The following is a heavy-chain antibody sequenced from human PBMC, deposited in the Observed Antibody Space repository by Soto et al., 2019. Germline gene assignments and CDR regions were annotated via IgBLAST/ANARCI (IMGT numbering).Heavy chain of an antibody. D-gene: IGHD3-22*01. J-gene: IGHJ6*02. Sequence: LRLSCISSGFTFRTYTMNWVRQAPGKGLEWVSGIRGFSPYTFYAESVKGRFTISRDNAKNSLFLQMNSLRAEDTAVYYCARDRGYDAHDLYYIAMDVLGQGTT. V-gene: IGHV3-21*01. CDR2: IRGFSPYT. CDR1: GFTFRTYT. CDR3: ARDRGYDAHDLYYIAMDV.